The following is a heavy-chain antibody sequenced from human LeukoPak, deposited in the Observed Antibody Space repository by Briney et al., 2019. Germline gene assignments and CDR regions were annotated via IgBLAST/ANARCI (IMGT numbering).Heavy chain of an antibody. CDR3: ARRGALNWYGGV. D-gene: IGHD1-1*01. CDR1: GGTFSSYA. CDR2: IIPILGIA. Sequence: ASVKVSCKASGGTFSSYAISWVRQAPGQGLEWMGRIIPILGIANYAQKFQGRVTITADKSTSTAYMELSSLRSEDTAVYYCARRGALNWYGGVWGQGTTVTVSS. J-gene: IGHJ6*02. V-gene: IGHV1-69*04.